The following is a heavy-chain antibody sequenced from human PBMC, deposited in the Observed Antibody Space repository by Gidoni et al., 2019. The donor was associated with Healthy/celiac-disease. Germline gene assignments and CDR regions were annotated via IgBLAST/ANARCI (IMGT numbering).Heavy chain of an antibody. V-gene: IGHV4-34*01. CDR3: ARLAYGSGSLYYYYYGMDV. CDR1: GGSFSGYY. J-gene: IGHJ6*02. CDR2: INHSGST. Sequence: QVQLQQWGAGLLKPSETLSLTCAVYGGSFSGYYWGWIRQPPGKGLEWIGEINHSGSTNYNPSLKSRVTISVDTSKNQFSLKLSSVTAADTAVYYCARLAYGSGSLYYYYYGMDVWGQGTTVTVSS. D-gene: IGHD3-10*01.